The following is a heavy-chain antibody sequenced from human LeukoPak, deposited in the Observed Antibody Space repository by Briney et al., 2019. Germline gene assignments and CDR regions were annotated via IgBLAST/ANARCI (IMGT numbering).Heavy chain of an antibody. J-gene: IGHJ4*02. CDR2: FHSGGAT. Sequence: QPGGSLRLSCVVTGLTFSDAWMSWVRQAPGKGLEWVSHFHSGGATYYAASVRGRFIISRDYSKNTLYLQMNNLRAEDTAVYFCARVDYGDYMDYWGQGTLVTVSS. D-gene: IGHD4-17*01. V-gene: IGHV3-66*01. CDR1: GLTFSDAW. CDR3: ARVDYGDYMDY.